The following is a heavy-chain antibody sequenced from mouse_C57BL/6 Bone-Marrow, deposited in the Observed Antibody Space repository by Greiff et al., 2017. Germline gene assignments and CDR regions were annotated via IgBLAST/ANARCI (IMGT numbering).Heavy chain of an antibody. CDR3: ARTGSSGYVGGWFAY. J-gene: IGHJ3*01. CDR1: GYTFTSYW. Sequence: VQLQQSGAELVKPGASVKLSCKASGYTFTSYWMHWVKQRPGQGLEWIGMIHPNSGSTNYNEKFKSKATLTVDKSSSTAYMQLSSLTSEDSAVYYCARTGSSGYVGGWFAYWGQGTLVTVSA. CDR2: IHPNSGST. V-gene: IGHV1-64*01. D-gene: IGHD3-2*02.